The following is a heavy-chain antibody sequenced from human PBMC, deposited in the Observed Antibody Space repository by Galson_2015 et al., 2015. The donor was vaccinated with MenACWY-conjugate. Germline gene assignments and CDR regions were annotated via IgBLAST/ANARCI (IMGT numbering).Heavy chain of an antibody. CDR2: IIPIFGTA. J-gene: IGHJ4*02. Sequence: QSGAEVKKPGASVKVSCKASGGTFSSYAISWVRQAPGQGLEWMGGIIPIFGTANYTQKFQGRVTITADESTSTAYMELSSLRSEDTAVYYCARRILMVDYFDYWGQGTLVTVSS. V-gene: IGHV1-69*13. D-gene: IGHD2-8*01. CDR3: ARRILMVDYFDY. CDR1: GGTFSSYA.